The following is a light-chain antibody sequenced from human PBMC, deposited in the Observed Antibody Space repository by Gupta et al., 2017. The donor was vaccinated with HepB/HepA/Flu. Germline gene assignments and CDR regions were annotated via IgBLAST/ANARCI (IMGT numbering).Light chain of an antibody. CDR2: END. V-gene: IGLV6-57*03. CDR3: QWVDNNKTDCV. Sequence: NFMLTQPQSVSESPGKTVTISCTRSGGSIASNYVQWFQQRPASAPTTVIYENDQRPSGVPDRGAGSIDSSSNSASLTSAGLETEDEADYYCQWVDNNKTDCVFGNGTKVTVL. J-gene: IGLJ1*01. CDR1: GGSIASNY.